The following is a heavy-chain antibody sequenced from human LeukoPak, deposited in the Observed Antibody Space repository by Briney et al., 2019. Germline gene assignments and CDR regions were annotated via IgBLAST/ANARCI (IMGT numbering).Heavy chain of an antibody. D-gene: IGHD6-19*01. CDR2: ISYEESNK. Sequence: GGSLRLSCAASGFTFSSYAMHWVRQAPGKGLEWVAVISYEESNKNYADSVKGRFTISRDNSKNTLYLQMNSLRAEDTAVYYCARDSTTSGWFISWFDPWGQGTLVTVSS. CDR1: GFTFSSYA. V-gene: IGHV3-30-3*01. CDR3: ARDSTTSGWFISWFDP. J-gene: IGHJ5*02.